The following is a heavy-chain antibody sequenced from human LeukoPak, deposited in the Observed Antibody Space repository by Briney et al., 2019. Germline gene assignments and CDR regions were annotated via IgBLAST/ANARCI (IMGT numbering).Heavy chain of an antibody. CDR1: EFIFSVYW. CDR3: ARDGFVGAADY. J-gene: IGHJ4*02. Sequence: PGGSLRLSCAASEFIFSVYWMNWVRQARGKGLEVVANIKQDGSEKQYVDSVRGRFTISRDNAKNSLYLQMNSSRVEDTAVYYCARDGFVGAADYWGQGSLVTV. CDR2: IKQDGSEK. D-gene: IGHD6-13*01. V-gene: IGHV3-7*01.